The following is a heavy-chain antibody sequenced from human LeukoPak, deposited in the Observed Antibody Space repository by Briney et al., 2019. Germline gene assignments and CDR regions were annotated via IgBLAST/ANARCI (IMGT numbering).Heavy chain of an antibody. CDR3: AKDWGSSGWYNWFDP. V-gene: IGHV3-30*18. CDR1: GFTIGNHG. Sequence: GGSLRLSCAVSGFTIGNHGMHWVRQAAGKGLEWVAMISHDGRAEYYRDSVKGRLTISRDNSNNMLYLQVNSLRVEDTAVYYCAKDWGSSGWYNWFDPWGQGTLVTVSS. CDR2: ISHDGRAE. D-gene: IGHD6-19*01. J-gene: IGHJ5*02.